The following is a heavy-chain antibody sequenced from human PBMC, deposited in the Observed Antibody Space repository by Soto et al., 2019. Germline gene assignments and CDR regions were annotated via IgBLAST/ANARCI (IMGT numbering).Heavy chain of an antibody. V-gene: IGHV4-34*08. CDR3: SRAERFRMSWFAP. CDR1: GGSRINYY. CDR2: VSHSGEA. Sequence: PSGALSRTCVDHGGSRINYYWIWVRQPPGKGLEWIGGVSHSGEATYNPALQSRVSISLDTSNNESSRKMTSVTAADTAIYFCSRAERFRMSWFAPGGQ. J-gene: IGHJ5*02. D-gene: IGHD3-10*01.